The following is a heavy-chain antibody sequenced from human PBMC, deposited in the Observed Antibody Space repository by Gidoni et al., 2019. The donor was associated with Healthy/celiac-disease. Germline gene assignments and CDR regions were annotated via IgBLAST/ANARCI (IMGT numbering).Heavy chain of an antibody. D-gene: IGHD2-21*02. CDR1: GYTFTSYG. J-gene: IGHJ4*02. CDR2: ISAYNGNT. V-gene: IGHV1-18*01. CDR3: TRAYCGGDCYSLGDY. Sequence: QVQLVQSGAEVTKPGASVKVSCKASGYTFTSYGISWVRQAPGQGLEWMGWISAYNGNTNYAQKLQGRVTMTTDTSTSTAYMELRSLRSDDTAVYYCTRAYCGGDCYSLGDYWGQGTLVTVSS.